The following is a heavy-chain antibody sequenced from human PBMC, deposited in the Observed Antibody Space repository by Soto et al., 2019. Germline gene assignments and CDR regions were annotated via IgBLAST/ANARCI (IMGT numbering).Heavy chain of an antibody. D-gene: IGHD3-3*01. Sequence: GRFTISRDNAKNSLYLQMNSLRAEDTAVYYCARGRITIFGVVMGAAPENAFDIWGQGTMVTVSS. V-gene: IGHV3-11*06. J-gene: IGHJ3*02. CDR3: ARGRITIFGVVMGAAPENAFDI.